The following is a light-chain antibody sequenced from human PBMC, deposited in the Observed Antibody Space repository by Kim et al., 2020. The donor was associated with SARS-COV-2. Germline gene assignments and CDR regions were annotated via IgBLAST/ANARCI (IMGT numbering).Light chain of an antibody. Sequence: IGKYLAWYQQKSGRVPKLLIYAASTLQSGAPSRFSGRGSETDFTLTISSLQPEDVATYYCQKYNSAPRTFGGGTKVEI. CDR2: AAS. J-gene: IGKJ4*01. CDR3: QKYNSAPRT. V-gene: IGKV1-27*01. CDR1: IGKY.